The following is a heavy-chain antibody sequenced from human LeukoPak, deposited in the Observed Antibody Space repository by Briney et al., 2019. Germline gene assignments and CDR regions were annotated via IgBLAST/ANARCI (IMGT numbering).Heavy chain of an antibody. D-gene: IGHD1-1*01. V-gene: IGHV3-30*18. CDR1: GFTFSSYG. Sequence: PGGSLRLSCAASGFTFSSYGMHWVRQAPGKGLEWVSVISYHGSNKYYADSVKGRFTISRDNSKNTLYLQMNSLRAEDTAVYYCTNWNDGSAFDIWGQGTMVTVSS. CDR3: TNWNDGSAFDI. J-gene: IGHJ3*02. CDR2: ISYHGSNK.